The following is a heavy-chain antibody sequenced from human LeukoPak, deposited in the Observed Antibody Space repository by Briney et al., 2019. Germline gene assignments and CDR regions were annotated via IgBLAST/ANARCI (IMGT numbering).Heavy chain of an antibody. CDR3: GRGGDVYYDMTDY. V-gene: IGHV3-7*03. Sequence: SGGSLRLSCAASGFTFSSYWMSWVRQAPGKGLEWVANIKQDGSEKYYVDSVKGRFTISRDNAKNSLYLQRNSLRAEDTALYHWGRGGDVYYDMTDYGGRGPLVTVSS. D-gene: IGHD3-16*01. CDR1: GFTFSSYW. J-gene: IGHJ4*02. CDR2: IKQDGSEK.